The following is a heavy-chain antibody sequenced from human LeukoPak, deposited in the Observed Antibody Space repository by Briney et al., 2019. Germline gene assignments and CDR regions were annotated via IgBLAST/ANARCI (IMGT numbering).Heavy chain of an antibody. CDR2: ISKSGIYT. V-gene: IGHV3-21*01. Sequence: PGGSLRLSCPASGYTFSHYPIRWVRQAPGKGLEWVTSISKSGIYTYYADSLRGRVTISRDTTKTSVFLQMSRVRGEDTGVYYCARGRGFCSGNRCSLNFDLWGQGALVTVSS. CDR1: GYTFSHYP. D-gene: IGHD2-15*01. CDR3: ARGRGFCSGNRCSLNFDL. J-gene: IGHJ4*02.